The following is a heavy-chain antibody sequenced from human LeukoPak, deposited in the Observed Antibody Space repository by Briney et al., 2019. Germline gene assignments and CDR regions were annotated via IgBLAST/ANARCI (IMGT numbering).Heavy chain of an antibody. CDR3: ATRGAYFFDS. D-gene: IGHD3-10*01. J-gene: IGHJ4*02. Sequence: DSVKGRFTISRDNSKNTLFLQMNSLRAEDTAVYYCATRGAYFFDSWGQGTLVTVSS. V-gene: IGHV3-23*01.